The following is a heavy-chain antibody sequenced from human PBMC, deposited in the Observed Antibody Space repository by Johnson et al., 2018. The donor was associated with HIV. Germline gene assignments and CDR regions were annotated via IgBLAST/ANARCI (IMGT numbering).Heavy chain of an antibody. CDR1: GFTFSSYA. CDR3: ATSHGSHGAFDI. D-gene: IGHD1-26*01. V-gene: IGHV3-23*04. J-gene: IGHJ3*02. CDR2: ISGSGCST. Sequence: VQLVESGGGLVQPGGSLRLSCAASGFTFSSYAMSWVRQAPGKGLEWVSAISGSGCSTYYADSVKGRFTISRDNSKNTLYLQMNSLRAEDTAVYYCATSHGSHGAFDIWGKGTMVTVSS.